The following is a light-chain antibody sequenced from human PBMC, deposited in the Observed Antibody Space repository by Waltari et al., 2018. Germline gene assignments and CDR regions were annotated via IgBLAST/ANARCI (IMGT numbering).Light chain of an antibody. CDR1: QSILYSSNNKNY. CDR3: QQYYTKPIT. J-gene: IGKJ5*01. Sequence: DIVMTQSPDSLAVSLGERATINCKSSQSILYSSNNKNYLTWYQQKPGQPPKLLIYWASTRESGVPARFSGSGSGTDFTLTISSLQAEDVAVYYCQQYYTKPITFGQGTRLEIK. CDR2: WAS. V-gene: IGKV4-1*01.